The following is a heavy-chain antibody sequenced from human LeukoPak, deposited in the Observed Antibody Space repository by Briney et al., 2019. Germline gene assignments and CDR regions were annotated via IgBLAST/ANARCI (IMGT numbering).Heavy chain of an antibody. CDR2: IYPGDSDT. CDR1: GYSFTSYW. Sequence: GESLKISCKGSGYSFTSYWIGWVRQMPGKGLEWMGIIYPGDSDTTYSPSFQGQVTISADKSISTAYLQWSSLKASDTAMYYCARHRRRSIIGTASSRGFDSWGQGTLVTVSS. V-gene: IGHV5-51*01. CDR3: ARHRRRSIIGTASSRGFDS. D-gene: IGHD3-10*01. J-gene: IGHJ4*02.